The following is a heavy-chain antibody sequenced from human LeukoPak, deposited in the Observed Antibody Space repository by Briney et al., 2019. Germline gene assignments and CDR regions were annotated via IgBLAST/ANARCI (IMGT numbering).Heavy chain of an antibody. CDR3: ATYDVGGYCYR. CDR2: MNPNSGNT. D-gene: IGHD2-21*01. CDR1: GYTFSSYD. Sequence: ASVKVSCKASGYTFSSYDFNWVRQATGQGLEWMGWMNPNSGNTGYAQKFQGRVTMTTDTSISTAHMELSGLRSDDTAIYYCATYDVGGYCYRWGQGTLVTVSS. J-gene: IGHJ5*02. V-gene: IGHV1-8*01.